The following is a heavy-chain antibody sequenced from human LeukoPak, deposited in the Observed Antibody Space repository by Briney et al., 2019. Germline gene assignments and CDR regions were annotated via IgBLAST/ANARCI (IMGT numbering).Heavy chain of an antibody. V-gene: IGHV6-1*01. CDR2: TYYRSKWYN. CDR1: GDSVSSNNGA. D-gene: IGHD6-19*01. J-gene: IGHJ4*02. CDR3: ARDAGSSGWYTFDH. Sequence: SQTLSLTCAISGDSVSSNNGAWNWIRQSPSRGLEWLGRTYYRSKWYNDYAVSMKGRITINPDTSKNQFSLQLNSVTPEDTAVYYCARDAGSSGWYTFDHWGQGTLVTVSS.